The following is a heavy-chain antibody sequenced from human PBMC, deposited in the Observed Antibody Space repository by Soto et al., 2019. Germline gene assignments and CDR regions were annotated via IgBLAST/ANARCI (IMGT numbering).Heavy chain of an antibody. V-gene: IGHV4-59*01. J-gene: IGHJ4*02. CDR1: GGSISDYP. D-gene: IGHD2-2*01. Sequence: QVQLQESGPGLVKPSETLSLTCTVSGGSISDYPWSWIRQPPGKGLEWIGYIYYNGRSNYNPSLKSRITMSVDMSKNQFALKVSSVTSADTAVYYCARMSPGRLLWGYWGQGTLVTVSS. CDR3: ARMSPGRLLWGY. CDR2: IYYNGRS.